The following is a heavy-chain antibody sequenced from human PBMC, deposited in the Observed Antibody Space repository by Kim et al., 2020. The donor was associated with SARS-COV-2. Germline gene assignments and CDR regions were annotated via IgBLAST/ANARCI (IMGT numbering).Heavy chain of an antibody. CDR1: GDSISSSNW. CDR3: ARDRLSVYYYYMDV. V-gene: IGHV4-4*02. D-gene: IGHD6-19*01. J-gene: IGHJ6*03. CDR2: IYHSGST. Sequence: SETLSLTCAVSGDSISSSNWWSWVRQPPGKGLEWIGEIYHSGSTNYNPSLKSRVTISVDKSKNQFSLNLSSVTAADTAVYYCARDRLSVYYYYMDVWGKGTTVTVSS.